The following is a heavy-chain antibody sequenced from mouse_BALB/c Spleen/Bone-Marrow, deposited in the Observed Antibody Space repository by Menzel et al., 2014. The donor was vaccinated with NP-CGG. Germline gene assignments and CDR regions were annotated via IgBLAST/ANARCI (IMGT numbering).Heavy chain of an antibody. CDR3: ARSTGTAPYFYAMDY. D-gene: IGHD4-1*02. Sequence: QVQLQQSGAELVKPGASVKLSCKAAGYTFTSNWMHWVKQRPGQGLGWIGETNPSNGRSNYNEKFKSKATLTVDKSSSTAYMQLSSLTSEDSAVYYCARSTGTAPYFYAMDYWGQGTSVTVSS. V-gene: IGHV1S81*02. J-gene: IGHJ4*01. CDR1: GYTFTSNW. CDR2: TNPSNGRS.